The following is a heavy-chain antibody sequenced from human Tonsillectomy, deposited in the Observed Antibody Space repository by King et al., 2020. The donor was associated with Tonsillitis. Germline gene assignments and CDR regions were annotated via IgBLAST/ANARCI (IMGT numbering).Heavy chain of an antibody. CDR3: ARDSRSWSKNLFDP. V-gene: IGHV6-1*01. D-gene: IGHD6-13*01. Sequence: VQLQESGPGLVKPSQTLSLTCAISGDSVSSNGAAWNWIRQSPSRGLEWLGRTYYRSEWYNDYAVSVKSRITINPDTSKNQFPLQLSSVTPEDTATYYCARDSRSWSKNLFDPWGQGTLVTVSS. CDR2: TYYRSEWYN. J-gene: IGHJ5*02. CDR1: GDSVSSNGAA.